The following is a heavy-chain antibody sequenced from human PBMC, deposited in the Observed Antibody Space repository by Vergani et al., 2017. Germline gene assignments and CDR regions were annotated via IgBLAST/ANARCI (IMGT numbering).Heavy chain of an antibody. V-gene: IGHV3-30*07. Sequence: VQLVESGGGLVQPGRSLRLSCAASGFTFSSYAMHWVRQAPGKGLEWVAVISYDGSNKYYADSVKGRFTIARDNSKNTLYLQMNSLRAEDTAVYYCAKEMGVTTHPLDDAFDIWGQGTMVTVSS. J-gene: IGHJ3*02. D-gene: IGHD1-26*01. CDR1: GFTFSSYA. CDR3: AKEMGVTTHPLDDAFDI. CDR2: ISYDGSNK.